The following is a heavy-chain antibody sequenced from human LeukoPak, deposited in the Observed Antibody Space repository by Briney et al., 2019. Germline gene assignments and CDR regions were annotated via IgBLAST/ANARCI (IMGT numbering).Heavy chain of an antibody. CDR2: TNPEGSYT. CDR3: VNDMTGPVDY. J-gene: IGHJ4*02. V-gene: IGHV3-74*01. D-gene: IGHD3-9*01. CDR1: GFTFSTYW. Sequence: GRSLRLSCAPSGFTFSTYWMHWVRQAPGKGLVWVSRTNPEGSYTSYGDSVKGRFTISRDNAKNTLFLQMNSLTAEDTAVYYCVNDMTGPVDYWGQGTLVTVSS.